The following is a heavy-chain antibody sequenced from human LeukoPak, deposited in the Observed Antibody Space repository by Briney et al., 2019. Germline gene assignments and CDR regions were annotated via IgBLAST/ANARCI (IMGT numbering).Heavy chain of an antibody. CDR2: ISYDGSNK. V-gene: IGHV3-30*04. D-gene: IGHD3-22*01. CDR3: ARDPSYDSSGYEIDY. J-gene: IGHJ4*02. Sequence: GRSLRLSCAASGFTLSSYAVHGGRRAPDKGLEWLAVISYDGSNKYYADSVKGRFTISRDNSKNTLYLQMNSLRAEDTAVYYCARDPSYDSSGYEIDYWGQGTLVTVSS. CDR1: GFTLSSYA.